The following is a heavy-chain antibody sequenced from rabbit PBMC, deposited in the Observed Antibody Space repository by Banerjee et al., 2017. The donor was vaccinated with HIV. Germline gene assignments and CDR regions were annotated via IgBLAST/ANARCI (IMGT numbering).Heavy chain of an antibody. CDR2: INTISGDT. V-gene: IGHV1S45*01. Sequence: QEQLVESGGGLVKPEGSLTLSCTASGFSFSNNAMCWVRQAPGKGLEWIACINTISGDTVYATWAKGRFTISKASWTTVTLQMTSLTAADTASYFCARDLAGVIGWNFNLWGPGTLVTVS. CDR3: ARDLAGVIGWNFNL. CDR1: GFSFSNNA. J-gene: IGHJ4*01. D-gene: IGHD4-1*01.